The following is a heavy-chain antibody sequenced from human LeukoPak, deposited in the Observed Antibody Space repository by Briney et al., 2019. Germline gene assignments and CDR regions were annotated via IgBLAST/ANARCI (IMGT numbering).Heavy chain of an antibody. CDR3: ARLKIVTMIVVGYNWFDP. J-gene: IGHJ5*02. CDR1: GGSFSGYC. CDR2: INHSGST. D-gene: IGHD3-22*01. V-gene: IGHV4-34*01. Sequence: AETQSLTCAVSGGSFSGYCWSWIRQPPGKGLEWIGEINHSGSTNYNPSLKCRVTISVDTSKNQFSLKLSSVTAADTAVYYCARLKIVTMIVVGYNWFDPWGQGTLGNVSS.